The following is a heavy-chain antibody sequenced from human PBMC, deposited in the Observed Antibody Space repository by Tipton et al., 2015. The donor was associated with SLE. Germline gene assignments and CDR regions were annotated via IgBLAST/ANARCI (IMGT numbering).Heavy chain of an antibody. V-gene: IGHV4-59*08. CDR1: GGSISSYY. Sequence: TLSLTCTVSGGSISSYYWSWIRQPPGKGLEWIGYIYYSGSTNYNPSLKSRVAISVDTSQNQFSLKLRSVTAADTAVYYCARNGYCSSSSCSKGLTDYWGQGALVTVSS. D-gene: IGHD2-2*03. CDR3: ARNGYCSSSSCSKGLTDY. J-gene: IGHJ4*02. CDR2: IYYSGST.